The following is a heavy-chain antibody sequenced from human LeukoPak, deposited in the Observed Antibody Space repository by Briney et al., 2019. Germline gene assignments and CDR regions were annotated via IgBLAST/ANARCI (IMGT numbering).Heavy chain of an antibody. D-gene: IGHD5-18*01. CDR1: GFTFDDYA. CDR2: ISWNSGSI. J-gene: IGHJ4*02. Sequence: GGSLRLSCAASGFTFDDYAMHWVRQAPGKGLEWVSGISWNSGSIGYADSVKGRFTISRDNAKNSLYLQTNSLRAEDMALYYCAKDAGGYSFYFDYWGQGTLVTVSS. CDR3: AKDAGGYSFYFDY. V-gene: IGHV3-9*03.